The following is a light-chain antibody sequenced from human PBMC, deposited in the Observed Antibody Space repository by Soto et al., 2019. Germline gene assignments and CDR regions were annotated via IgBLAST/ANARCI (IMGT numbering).Light chain of an antibody. CDR3: SSYTSSSTLV. J-gene: IGLJ1*01. CDR1: SSDVGGYNY. CDR2: EVS. V-gene: IGLV2-14*01. Sequence: QSALTQPASVSGSPGQSITISCTGTSSDVGGYNYVSWYQQHPGKAPKLMIYEVSNRPSGVSNRFSASKSGNTASLTISGVQPEDEAAYYCSSYTSSSTLVFGTGTKLTVL.